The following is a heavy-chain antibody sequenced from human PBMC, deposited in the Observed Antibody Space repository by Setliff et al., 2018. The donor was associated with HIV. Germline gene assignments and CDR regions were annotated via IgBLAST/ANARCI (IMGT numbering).Heavy chain of an antibody. Sequence: SETLSLTCAVYGDSINSANSYWGWIRQPPGKGLEWVATVYNTGRTFYNPSLQSRFTTSIDTSRHQFSLKVTSVTAADTAVYYCARHTTWFSGYFDNWGQGALVTVSS. J-gene: IGHJ4*02. CDR2: VYNTGRT. CDR1: GDSINSANSY. D-gene: IGHD3-10*01. V-gene: IGHV4-39*01. CDR3: ARHTTWFSGYFDN.